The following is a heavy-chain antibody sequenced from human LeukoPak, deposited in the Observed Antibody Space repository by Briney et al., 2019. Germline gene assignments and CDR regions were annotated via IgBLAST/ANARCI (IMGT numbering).Heavy chain of an antibody. J-gene: IGHJ4*02. V-gene: IGHV3-20*04. Sequence: PGGSLRLSCAASGFTFDDYGMSWVRQAPRKGLEWGSGINWNGGSTGYADSVKGRFTISRDNAKNSLYLQMNSLRAEDTALYYCARGGSGYYDDYWGQGTLVTVSS. CDR2: INWNGGST. CDR1: GFTFDDYG. CDR3: ARGGSGYYDDY. D-gene: IGHD3-22*01.